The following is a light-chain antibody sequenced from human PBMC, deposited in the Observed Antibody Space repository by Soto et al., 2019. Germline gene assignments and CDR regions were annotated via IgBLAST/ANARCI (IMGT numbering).Light chain of an antibody. CDR3: QQSYSTSWT. Sequence: DIPMTQSPSSLSASVGDRVTITCRASQSISSYLNWYQQKPGKAPKLLIYAASSLQSGLPSRFSGSGSGTDFTLTISSLQPEDFATYDCQQSYSTSWTFGQGTKVEIK. V-gene: IGKV1-39*01. CDR1: QSISSY. J-gene: IGKJ1*01. CDR2: AAS.